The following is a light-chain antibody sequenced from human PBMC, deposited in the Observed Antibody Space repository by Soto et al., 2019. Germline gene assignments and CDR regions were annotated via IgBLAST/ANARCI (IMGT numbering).Light chain of an antibody. CDR1: QSVSYY. Sequence: EIVLPQSPATLSLSPGERATLSCRASQSVSYYLAWYQQKPGQAPRLLIYDASTRATGIPARFSGSGSGTDFTLTISSLEPEDVAVYYCQQRNNWPPITFGQGTRLESK. CDR3: QQRNNWPPIT. CDR2: DAS. J-gene: IGKJ5*01. V-gene: IGKV3-11*01.